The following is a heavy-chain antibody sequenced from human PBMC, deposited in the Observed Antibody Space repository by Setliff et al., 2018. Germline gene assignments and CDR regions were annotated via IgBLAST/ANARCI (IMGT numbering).Heavy chain of an antibody. CDR3: ARGIEYYYESSGFYYASTYWYFDL. V-gene: IGHV4-39*07. D-gene: IGHD3-22*01. Sequence: SETLSLTCTVSGDSISRSTYHWGWIRQSPGKGLDWIGTVDHSGNTFYNPSLNSRVTISVDTSNNQFSLKLNSVTAADTAVYYCARGIEYYYESSGFYYASTYWYFDLWGRGTLVTVSS. CDR1: GDSISRSTYH. J-gene: IGHJ2*01. CDR2: VDHSGNT.